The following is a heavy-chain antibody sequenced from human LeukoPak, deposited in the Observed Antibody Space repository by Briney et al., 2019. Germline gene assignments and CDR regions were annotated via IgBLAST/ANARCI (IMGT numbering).Heavy chain of an antibody. J-gene: IGHJ6*04. Sequence: GGSLRLSCAASGFTFSDYYMSWIRQAPGKGLEWVSYISSSSSYTNYADSVKGRFTISRDNAKNSLYLQMNSLRAEDTAVYYCARALRLGEFPPDYYYGMDVWGKGTTVTVSS. CDR3: ARALRLGEFPPDYYYGMDV. CDR2: ISSSSSYT. V-gene: IGHV3-11*06. D-gene: IGHD3-16*01. CDR1: GFTFSDYY.